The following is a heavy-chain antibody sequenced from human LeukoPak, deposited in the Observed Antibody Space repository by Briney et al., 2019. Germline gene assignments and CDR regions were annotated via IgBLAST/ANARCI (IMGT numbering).Heavy chain of an antibody. CDR2: IIPIFGTA. J-gene: IGHJ4*02. D-gene: IGHD6-13*01. CDR1: GGTFSSYA. CDR3: ARKYSSSWYVFDY. V-gene: IGHV1-69*13. Sequence: GASVKVSCKASGGTFSSYAISWVRQAPGQGLEWMGGIIPIFGTANYAQKFQGRVTITADESTSTAYMELSSLRSEDTVVYYCARKYSSSWYVFDYWGQGTLVTVSS.